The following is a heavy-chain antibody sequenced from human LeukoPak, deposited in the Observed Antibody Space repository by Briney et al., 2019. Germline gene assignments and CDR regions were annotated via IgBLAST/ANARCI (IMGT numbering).Heavy chain of an antibody. D-gene: IGHD3-22*01. CDR2: IYYSGST. Sequence: PSETLSLTCTVSGGSISSGGYYWNWIRQHPGKGLEWIGYIYYSGSTYYNPSLKSRVTISVDTSKNQFSLKLSSVTAADTAVYYCARAYFDSRDPLFDYWGQGTLVTVSS. CDR3: ARAYFDSRDPLFDY. CDR1: GGSISSGGYY. J-gene: IGHJ4*02. V-gene: IGHV4-31*03.